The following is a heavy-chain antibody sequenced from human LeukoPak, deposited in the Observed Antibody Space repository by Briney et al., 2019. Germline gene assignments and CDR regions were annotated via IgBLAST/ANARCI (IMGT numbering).Heavy chain of an antibody. J-gene: IGHJ3*02. CDR3: ARALTYYYDSSGYYKSYDAFDI. CDR2: IYHSGGT. Sequence: SQTLSLTCAVSGGSISSGGYSWSWIRQPPGKGLEWIGYIYHSGGTYYNPSLKSRVTISVDRSKNQFSLKLSSVTAADTAVYYCARALTYYYDSSGYYKSYDAFDIWGQGTMVTVSS. D-gene: IGHD3-22*01. V-gene: IGHV4-30-2*01. CDR1: GGSISSGGYS.